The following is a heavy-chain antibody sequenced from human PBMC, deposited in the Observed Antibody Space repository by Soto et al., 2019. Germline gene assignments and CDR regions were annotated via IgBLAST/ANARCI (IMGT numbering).Heavy chain of an antibody. V-gene: IGHV3-30*18. CDR2: ISYDGSNK. CDR1: GFTFSSYG. J-gene: IGHJ3*02. CDR3: ANPEAVAGPSGAFDI. Sequence: GGSLRLSCAASGFTFSSYGMHWVRQAPGKGLEWVAVISYDGSNKYYADSVKGRFTISRDNSKNTLYLQMNSLRAEDTAVYYCANPEAVAGPSGAFDIWGQGTMVTVSS. D-gene: IGHD6-19*01.